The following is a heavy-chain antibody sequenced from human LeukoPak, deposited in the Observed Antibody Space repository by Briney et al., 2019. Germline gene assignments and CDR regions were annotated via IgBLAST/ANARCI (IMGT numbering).Heavy chain of an antibody. CDR1: GGTFSSYA. Sequence: SVKVSCKPSGGTFSSYAISWVRQAPGQGLEWMGGIIPIFGTASYAQKFQGRVTITADESTSTAYMELSSLRSEDTAVYYCARGGLGGGNSDLDHWYFDLWGRGTLVTVSS. V-gene: IGHV1-69*13. CDR2: IIPIFGTA. CDR3: ARGGLGGGNSDLDHWYFDL. D-gene: IGHD4-23*01. J-gene: IGHJ2*01.